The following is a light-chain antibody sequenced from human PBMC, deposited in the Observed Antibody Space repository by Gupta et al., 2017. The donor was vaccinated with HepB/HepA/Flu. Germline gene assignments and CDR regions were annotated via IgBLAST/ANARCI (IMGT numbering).Light chain of an antibody. CDR3: QQYGSTPYT. CDR1: QSVTRSY. J-gene: IGKJ2*01. CDR2: GAS. V-gene: IGKV3-20*01. Sequence: ELVLTQSPGTLSLSPGERATLSCRASQSVTRSYLAWFQQKPGQAPRLLIYGASSRATGIPDRFSGSGSGTDFTLTISRLEPEDFAVYYCQQYGSTPYTFGQGTKLENK.